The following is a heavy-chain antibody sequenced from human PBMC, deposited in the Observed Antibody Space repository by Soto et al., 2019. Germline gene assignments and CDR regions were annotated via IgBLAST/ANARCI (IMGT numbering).Heavy chain of an antibody. CDR2: IIPIFGTA. V-gene: IGHV1-69*01. D-gene: IGHD3-10*01. CDR3: AREDLGDGYNSGIFDY. J-gene: IGHJ4*02. CDR1: GGTFSSYA. Sequence: QVQLVQSGAEVKKPGSSVKVSCKASGGTFSSYAISWVRQAPGQGLEWMGGIIPIFGTANYAQKFQGRVTITADESTSTAYMELSILRSEDTAVYYCAREDLGDGYNSGIFDYWGQGTLVTVSS.